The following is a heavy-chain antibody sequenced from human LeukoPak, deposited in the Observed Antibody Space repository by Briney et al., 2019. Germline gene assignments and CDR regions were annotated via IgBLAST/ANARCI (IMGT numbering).Heavy chain of an antibody. CDR1: GFIFNTYV. CDR3: ARGGLSIMGY. Sequence: GGSLRLSCAASGFIFNTYVMTWVRQAPGKGLEWVSYISSSGSTKYYADSVEGRFTISRDNARNSLYLQMNSLRAEDTAVYFCARGGLSIMGYWGQGTLVTVSS. J-gene: IGHJ4*02. D-gene: IGHD2/OR15-2a*01. CDR2: ISSSGSTK. V-gene: IGHV3-48*01.